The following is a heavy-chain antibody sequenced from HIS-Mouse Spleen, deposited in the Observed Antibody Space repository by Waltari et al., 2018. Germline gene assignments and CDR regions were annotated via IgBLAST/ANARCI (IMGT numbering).Heavy chain of an antibody. Sequence: QLQLQESGPGLVKPSETLSLTCTVSGDPIRSYYWSWIRPPPGKGLEWIGYIYYSGSTNYNPSLKSRITISVDTSKNQFSLKLSSVTAADTAVYYCARGLVAAGIFDYWGQGTLVTVSS. CDR1: GDPIRSYY. J-gene: IGHJ4*02. D-gene: IGHD1-26*01. V-gene: IGHV4-59*01. CDR2: IYYSGST. CDR3: ARGLVAAGIFDY.